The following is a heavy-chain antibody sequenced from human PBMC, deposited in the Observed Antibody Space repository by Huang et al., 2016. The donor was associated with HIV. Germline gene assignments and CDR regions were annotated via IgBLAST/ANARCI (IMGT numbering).Heavy chain of an antibody. CDR1: GFPFSNAW. D-gene: IGHD6-19*01. CDR2: IKSKTEGGTT. CDR3: TTESESSGWTMDHDAFDI. J-gene: IGHJ3*02. Sequence: EVQLVESGGGLVKPGGSLRLSCAASGFPFSNAWMCWVRQDPGKGLEGVGRIKSKTEGGTTEYAAPVKGRFTISRDDSKNTLYLQMNSLKTEDTAVYYCTTESESSGWTMDHDAFDIWGQGTMVTVSS. V-gene: IGHV3-15*01.